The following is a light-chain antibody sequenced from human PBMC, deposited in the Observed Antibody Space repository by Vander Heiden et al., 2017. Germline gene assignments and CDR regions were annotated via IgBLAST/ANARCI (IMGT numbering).Light chain of an antibody. V-gene: IGKV1-39*01. CDR3: QQNNTFPHT. CDR2: AAS. Sequence: SSLSASVGDRVSITCRATQSIKSYLNWYQHKPGKAPKLLIYAASNLQSGVPSRFSGSGSETDFTLTISCLQPEDFATYYCQQNNTFPHTFGQGTSLDIK. CDR1: QSIKSY. J-gene: IGKJ2*01.